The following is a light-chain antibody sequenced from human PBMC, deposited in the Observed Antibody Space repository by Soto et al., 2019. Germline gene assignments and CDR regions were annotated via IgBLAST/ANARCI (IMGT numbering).Light chain of an antibody. CDR3: AAWDDSLNGWV. Sequence: QSVLTQPPSASGTPGQRVTISCSGSSSNIGSNTVNWYQQLPGTAPKLLIYSNNQRPSGVPDRVSGSKSGTSASLAISGLQAEDEADYDCAAWDDSLNGWVFGGGTKLTVL. J-gene: IGLJ3*02. CDR2: SNN. CDR1: SSNIGSNT. V-gene: IGLV1-44*01.